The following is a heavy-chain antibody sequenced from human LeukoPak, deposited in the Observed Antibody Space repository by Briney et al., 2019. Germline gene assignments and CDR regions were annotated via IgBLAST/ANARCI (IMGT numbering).Heavy chain of an antibody. V-gene: IGHV3-30*04. CDR3: ASVVVRGVIIPADY. CDR2: ISYDGSNK. J-gene: IGHJ4*02. CDR1: GFTFSSYA. Sequence: PGRSLRLSCAASGFTFSSYAMHWVRHAPRKGLEGGAVISYDGSNKYYADSVKGRFTISRDNSKNTLYLQMNSLTAEETAVYYCASVVVRGVIIPADYWGQGTLVTVSS. D-gene: IGHD3-10*01.